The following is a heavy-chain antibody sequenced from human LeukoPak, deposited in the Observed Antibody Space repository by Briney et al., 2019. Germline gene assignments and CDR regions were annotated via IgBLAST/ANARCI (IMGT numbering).Heavy chain of an antibody. Sequence: GGSLRLSCAASGFTFSSSSMNWVRQAPGKGLEWVSSISSSSSYIYYADSVKGRFTISRDTSKNTLYLQMNNLRADDTAVYYCARDPQVSYWGQGALVTVSS. V-gene: IGHV3-21*04. CDR3: ARDPQVSY. CDR1: GFTFSSSS. CDR2: ISSSSSYI. J-gene: IGHJ4*02.